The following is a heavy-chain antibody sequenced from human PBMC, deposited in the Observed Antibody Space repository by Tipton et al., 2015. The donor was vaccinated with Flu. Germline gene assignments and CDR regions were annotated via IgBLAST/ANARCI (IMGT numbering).Heavy chain of an antibody. J-gene: IGHJ4*02. D-gene: IGHD3-10*02. V-gene: IGHV4-39*01. CDR3: ARLSYYDVDLKNFYFDH. Sequence: GLVKPSETLSLTCTVSSGSIRSTNYFCAWIRQPPGKRLELIGSIYPSGTTYYNPSLKSRVTISVDTSKSQFSLMLRFVTAADTAVYYCARLSYYDVDLKNFYFDHWGQGALVTVSS. CDR2: IYPSGTT. CDR1: SGSIRSTNYF.